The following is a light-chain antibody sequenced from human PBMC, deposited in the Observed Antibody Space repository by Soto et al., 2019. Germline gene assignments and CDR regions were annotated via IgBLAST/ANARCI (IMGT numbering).Light chain of an antibody. CDR3: SSYTSSSTPYV. J-gene: IGLJ1*01. Sequence: QSALTQPASVSGSPGQSITISCTGTSSDVGAYNYVSWYQQQPGKVPKLMIYDVSNRPSGVSNRFSGSKSGNTASLTISGLQAEDEADYYCSSYTSSSTPYVCGTGTKVTVL. CDR1: SSDVGAYNY. V-gene: IGLV2-14*01. CDR2: DVS.